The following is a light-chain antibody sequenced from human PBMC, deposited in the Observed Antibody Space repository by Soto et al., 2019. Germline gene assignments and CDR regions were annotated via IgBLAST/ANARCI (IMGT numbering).Light chain of an antibody. Sequence: EIVLTQSPGTLSLSPGERATLSCRASQSVSNNYLAWYQQKPGQGPRLLIYGASSRATGIPDRFSGSGSGTDFTLTISRXEPEDLAVYYCQQYGTPPQTFGQGTKVDTK. J-gene: IGKJ1*01. CDR1: QSVSNNY. V-gene: IGKV3-20*01. CDR2: GAS. CDR3: QQYGTPPQT.